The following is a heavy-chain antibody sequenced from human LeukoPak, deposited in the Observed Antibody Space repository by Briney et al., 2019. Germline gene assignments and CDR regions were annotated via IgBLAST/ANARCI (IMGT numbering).Heavy chain of an antibody. Sequence: GGSLRLSCAASGFTFSSYEMNWVRQAPGKGLEWVSSFSSKSGSIYYADSVKGRFTISRDNAKNSLFLQMNGLRAEDTAVYYCTRGGNCDYWGQGTLVTVSS. CDR2: FSSKSGSI. V-gene: IGHV3-21*01. CDR1: GFTFSSYE. CDR3: TRGGNCDY. J-gene: IGHJ4*02.